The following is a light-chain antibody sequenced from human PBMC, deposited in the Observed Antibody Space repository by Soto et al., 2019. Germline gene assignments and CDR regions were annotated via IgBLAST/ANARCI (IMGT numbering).Light chain of an antibody. CDR3: QKYNSDPPLT. Sequence: DIQMTQSPSSLSASVGDRVTITCRASQGISTYLAWYQQKPGKVPKLLIYAASTLQSGVPSRFSGSGSGTDFTLTISSLQPEDVATYYCQKYNSDPPLTFGGGTKVDIK. CDR1: QGISTY. J-gene: IGKJ4*01. CDR2: AAS. V-gene: IGKV1-27*01.